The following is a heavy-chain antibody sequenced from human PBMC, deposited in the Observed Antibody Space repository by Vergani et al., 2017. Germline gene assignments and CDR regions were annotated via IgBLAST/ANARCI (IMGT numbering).Heavy chain of an antibody. J-gene: IGHJ4*02. CDR3: ATPTKWELRYYFDY. CDR2: IHYSENT. D-gene: IGHD3-9*01. V-gene: IGHV4-59*11. Sequence: QVQLQESGPGLVKSSETLSLTCSVSFDSIRNLYCNWIHQPPGKGLEWIGSIHYSENTNYNPSLKTRVTISVDTSKNQFSLTLTSVTAADTAVYYCATPTKWELRYYFDYWGQGTLVTVSS. CDR1: FDSIRNLY.